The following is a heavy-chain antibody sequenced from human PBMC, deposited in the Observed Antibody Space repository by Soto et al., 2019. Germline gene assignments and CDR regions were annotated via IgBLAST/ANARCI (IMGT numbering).Heavy chain of an antibody. CDR1: GFTFNSYA. D-gene: IGHD3-3*01. V-gene: IGHV3-23*01. Sequence: PGGSLRLSCAASGFTFNSYAMSWVRQAPGKGLEWVSTIIGSGGSTYYADSVKGRFSVSRDNSKNSLYLQMNSLRAEDTAVYYCARGFGGITIFGVVIGPLDPWGQGTLVTVSS. CDR2: IIGSGGST. CDR3: ARGFGGITIFGVVIGPLDP. J-gene: IGHJ5*02.